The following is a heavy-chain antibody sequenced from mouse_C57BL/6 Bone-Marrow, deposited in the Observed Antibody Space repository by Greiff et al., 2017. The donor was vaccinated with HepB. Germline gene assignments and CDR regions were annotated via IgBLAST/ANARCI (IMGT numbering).Heavy chain of an antibody. CDR2: IRNKANGYTT. Sequence: EVKVEESGGGLVQPGGSLSLSCAASGFTFTDYYMSWVRQPPGKALEWLGFIRNKANGYTTEYSASVKGRFTISRDNSQSILYLQMNALRAEDSATYYCARYAYGSLDYWGQGTTLTVSS. J-gene: IGHJ2*01. CDR1: GFTFTDYY. V-gene: IGHV7-3*01. CDR3: ARYAYGSLDY. D-gene: IGHD1-1*01.